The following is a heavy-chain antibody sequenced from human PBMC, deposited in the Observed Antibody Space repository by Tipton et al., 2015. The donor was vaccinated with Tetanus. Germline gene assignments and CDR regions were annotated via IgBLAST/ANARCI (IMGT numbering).Heavy chain of an antibody. CDR1: GASMSSSNYF. J-gene: IGHJ4*02. D-gene: IGHD3-22*01. V-gene: IGHV4-39*01. CDR3: ARQEPPRRFFYDTSGSSN. CDR2: IFYTGSA. Sequence: TLSLTCAVSGASMSSSNYFWGWIRQPPGKGLEWIGHIFYTGSAHYNPSFESRVTMSVDTSKNQFSLNLISVTAADTAVYFCARQEPPRRFFYDTSGSSNWGQGTLVTVSS.